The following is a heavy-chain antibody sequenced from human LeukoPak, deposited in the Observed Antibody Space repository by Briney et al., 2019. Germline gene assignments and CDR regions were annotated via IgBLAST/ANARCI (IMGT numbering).Heavy chain of an antibody. CDR3: ARDYYDSSGYYFDY. V-gene: IGHV3-7*01. J-gene: IGHJ4*02. Sequence: GGSLRLSCAASGFSVRTNYMSWVRQAPGKGLEWVANIKQDGSEKYYVDSVKGRFTISRDNAKNSLYLQMNSLRAEDTAVYYCARDYYDSSGYYFDYWGQGTLVTVSS. CDR1: GFSVRTNY. D-gene: IGHD3-22*01. CDR2: IKQDGSEK.